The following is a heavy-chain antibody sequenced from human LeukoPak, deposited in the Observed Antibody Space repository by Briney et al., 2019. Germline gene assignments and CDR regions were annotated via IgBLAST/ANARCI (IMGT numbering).Heavy chain of an antibody. CDR3: ARDCGGDCYPKYYFDY. CDR2: IYHSGST. Sequence: IYHSGSTYYNPSLKSRVTISVDRSKNQFSLKLSSVTAADTAVYYCARDCGGDCYPKYYFDYWGQGTLVTVSS. J-gene: IGHJ4*02. D-gene: IGHD2-21*02. V-gene: IGHV4-30-2*01.